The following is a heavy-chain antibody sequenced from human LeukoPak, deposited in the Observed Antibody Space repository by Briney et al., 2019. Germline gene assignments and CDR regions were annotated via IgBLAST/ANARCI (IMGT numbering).Heavy chain of an antibody. CDR2: ISYDGSNK. Sequence: GSLRLSCAASGFTFSSYGMHWVRQAPGKGLEWVAVISYDGSNKYYADSVKGRFTISRDNSKNTLYLQMNSLRAEDTAVYYCAKAGIGYSGYGDSDYWGQGTLVTVSS. CDR1: GFTFSSYG. V-gene: IGHV3-30*18. CDR3: AKAGIGYSGYGDSDY. J-gene: IGHJ4*02. D-gene: IGHD5-12*01.